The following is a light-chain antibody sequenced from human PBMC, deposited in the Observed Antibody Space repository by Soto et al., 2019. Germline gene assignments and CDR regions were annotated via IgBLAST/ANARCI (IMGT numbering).Light chain of an antibody. CDR3: QQFSRPPLT. CDR2: RTF. CDR1: QSIASSY. Sequence: EIVLTQSPGTLSLSPGERATLSCRASQSIASSYLAWYQQKPGQPPRLLLYRTFNRDTGIPDRFSGSGSGTDFTLTISRLEPEDFAVYFCQQFSRPPLTFGGGTKVEI. V-gene: IGKV3-20*01. J-gene: IGKJ4*01.